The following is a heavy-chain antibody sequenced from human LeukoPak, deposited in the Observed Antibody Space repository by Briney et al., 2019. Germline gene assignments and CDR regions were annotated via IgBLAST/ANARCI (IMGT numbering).Heavy chain of an antibody. CDR2: IYRSGST. V-gene: IGHV4-38-2*02. CDR1: GYSISSGYY. Sequence: SETLSLTCTVSGYSISSGYYWGWIRQPPGKGLEWIGYIYRSGSTYYNPSLKSRVTISVDTSKNDFSLKLTSVTAADTAVYYCAREEALGSGSFDYWGQGTLVTVSS. CDR3: AREEALGSGSFDY. D-gene: IGHD1-26*01. J-gene: IGHJ4*02.